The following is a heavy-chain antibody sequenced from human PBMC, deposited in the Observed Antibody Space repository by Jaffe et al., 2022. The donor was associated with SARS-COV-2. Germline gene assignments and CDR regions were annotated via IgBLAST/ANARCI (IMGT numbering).Heavy chain of an antibody. Sequence: EVQLVESGGGLVKPGGSLRLSCAASGFTFSSYSMNWVRQAPGKGLEWVSSISSSSSYIYYADSVKGRFTISRDNAKNSLYLQMNSLRAEDTAVYYCARDCPVSGWYGHYYGYYYGMDVWGQGTTVTVSS. CDR3: ARDCPVSGWYGHYYGYYYGMDV. D-gene: IGHD6-19*01. V-gene: IGHV3-21*01. CDR2: ISSSSSYI. J-gene: IGHJ6*02. CDR1: GFTFSSYS.